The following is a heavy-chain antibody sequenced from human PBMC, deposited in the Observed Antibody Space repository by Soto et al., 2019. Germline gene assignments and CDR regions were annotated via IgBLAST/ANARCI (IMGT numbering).Heavy chain of an antibody. CDR3: ATIMYSGNWFWDD. CDR1: GFTFSTYG. J-gene: IGHJ4*02. Sequence: EVQLLESGGGLVQPGGSLRLSCAASGFTFSTYGMSWVRQAPGKGLEWVSSISNSSGSTYYADSVKGRFTISRDNSKNTVYRQMSSVKADDTAVYYGATIMYSGNWFWDDWGQGTLATVSS. D-gene: IGHD1-26*01. V-gene: IGHV3-23*01. CDR2: ISNSSGST.